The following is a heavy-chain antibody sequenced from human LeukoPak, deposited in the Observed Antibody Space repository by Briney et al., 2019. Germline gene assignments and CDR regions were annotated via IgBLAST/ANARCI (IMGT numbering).Heavy chain of an antibody. J-gene: IGHJ5*02. CDR3: AREAKDIVVVPAAYLTQLRFDP. Sequence: ASVKVSCKASGYTFTGYYMHWVRQAPGQGLEWMGWINPNSGGTNYAQKFQGRVTMTRDTSISTAYMELSRLRPDDTAVYYCAREAKDIVVVPAAYLTQLRFDPWGQGTLVTVSS. D-gene: IGHD2-2*01. V-gene: IGHV1-2*02. CDR2: INPNSGGT. CDR1: GYTFTGYY.